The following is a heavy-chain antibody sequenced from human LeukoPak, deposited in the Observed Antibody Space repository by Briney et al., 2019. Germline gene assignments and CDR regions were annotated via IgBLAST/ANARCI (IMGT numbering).Heavy chain of an antibody. Sequence: GSLRLSCAASGFTFSSYAMSWVRQAPGKGLEWVSGISGSGGNTYYADSVKGRFTISRDNSKNTLYVQMNSLRAEDTAVYYCARETLSSSWTFDYWGQGTLVTVSS. D-gene: IGHD6-13*01. J-gene: IGHJ4*02. CDR1: GFTFSSYA. CDR3: ARETLSSSWTFDY. CDR2: ISGSGGNT. V-gene: IGHV3-23*01.